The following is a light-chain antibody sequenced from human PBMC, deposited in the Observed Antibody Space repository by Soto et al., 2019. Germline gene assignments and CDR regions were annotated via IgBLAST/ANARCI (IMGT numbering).Light chain of an antibody. J-gene: IGLJ1*01. Sequence: QSALTQPPSASGSPGQSVTISCTGTSSDVGPYNYVSWYQHHPGKAPKLIIYEVSKRPSGVPDRFSGSKSGNTASLTVSGLQGEYEADYYCSSYASGNSFVFGTGTKLTVL. CDR2: EVS. CDR1: SSDVGPYNY. CDR3: SSYASGNSFV. V-gene: IGLV2-8*01.